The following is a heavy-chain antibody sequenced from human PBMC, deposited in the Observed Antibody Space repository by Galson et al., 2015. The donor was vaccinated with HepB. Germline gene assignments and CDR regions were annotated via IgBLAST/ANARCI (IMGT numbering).Heavy chain of an antibody. CDR1: GFTFSSYS. CDR3: ARVSRGSGWLNWFDP. J-gene: IGHJ5*02. V-gene: IGHV3-48*01. Sequence: SLRLSCAASGFTFSSYSMNWVRQAPGKGLEWVSYISSSSSTIYYADSVKGRFTISRDNAKNSLYLQMNSLRAEDTAVYYCARVSRGSGWLNWFDPWGQGTLVTVSS. CDR2: ISSSSSTI. D-gene: IGHD6-19*01.